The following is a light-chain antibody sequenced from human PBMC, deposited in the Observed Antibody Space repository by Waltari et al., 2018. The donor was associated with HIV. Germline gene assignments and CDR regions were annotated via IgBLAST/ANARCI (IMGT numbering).Light chain of an antibody. J-gene: IGKJ2*01. CDR3: QQSYSTPPYT. V-gene: IGKV1-39*01. CDR1: QAIANY. Sequence: DIQMTQSPSSLSASVGDRVIITCRASQAIANYLNWYQQKPGKAPKVLIYAASSLESVVPSRFSGSGFGTDFTLTITALQPEDFGTYYCQQSYSTPPYTFGPGTKLEI. CDR2: AAS.